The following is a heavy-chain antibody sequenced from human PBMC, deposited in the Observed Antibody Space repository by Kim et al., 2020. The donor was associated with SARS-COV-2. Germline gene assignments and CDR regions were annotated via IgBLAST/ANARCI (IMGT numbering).Heavy chain of an antibody. D-gene: IGHD1-1*01. V-gene: IGHV4-34*01. CDR2: HSVST. J-gene: IGHJ4*02. Sequence: HSVSTKYNPSLRSLVTISVDTSKNQFSLKLSSVTAADTAVYYCARNTTDYWGQGTLVTVSS. CDR3: ARNTTDY.